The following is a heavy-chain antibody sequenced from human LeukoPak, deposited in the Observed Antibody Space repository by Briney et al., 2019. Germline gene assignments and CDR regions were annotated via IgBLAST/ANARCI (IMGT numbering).Heavy chain of an antibody. J-gene: IGHJ4*02. CDR1: GGSMSSYY. CDR3: ARGGYYFDY. D-gene: IGHD3-16*01. CDR2: IYYSGST. Sequence: SETLSLTCTVSGGSMSSYYWSWIRQPPGRGLEWIGYIYYSGSTNYSPSLKSRVTILVDTSENQFSLKLTSVTAADTAVYYCARGGYYFDYWGQGTPVTVSS. V-gene: IGHV4-59*01.